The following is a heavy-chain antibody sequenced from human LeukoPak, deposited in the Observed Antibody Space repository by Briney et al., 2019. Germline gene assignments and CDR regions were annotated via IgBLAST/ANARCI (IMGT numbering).Heavy chain of an antibody. V-gene: IGHV3-48*01. Sequence: GGSLRLSCAASGFTFRTSGMNWVRQAPGKGLEWVSYISSSGTTISYAQSVKGRFTITRDNAQNSLTLHMNTLRADDTAVYYCARDQFVVEGDNWFDPWGQGTLVTVSS. CDR1: GFTFRTSG. J-gene: IGHJ5*02. CDR3: ARDQFVVEGDNWFDP. CDR2: ISSSGTTI. D-gene: IGHD2-2*01.